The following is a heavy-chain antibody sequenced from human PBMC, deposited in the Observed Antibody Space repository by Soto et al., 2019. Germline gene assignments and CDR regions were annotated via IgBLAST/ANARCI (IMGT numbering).Heavy chain of an antibody. V-gene: IGHV3-33*01. CDR1: GFTFSSYG. J-gene: IGHJ6*02. CDR2: IWYDGSDQ. CDR3: ARGAGGRVRGVITPHYYGMDV. Sequence: QVQLVESGGGVVQPGRSLRLSCAASGFTFSSYGMHWVRQAPGKGLEWVAVIWYDGSDQYYADSVKGRFTISRDNSKNTLYLQMNSLRAEDTAVYYCARGAGGRVRGVITPHYYGMDVWGQGTTVTVSS. D-gene: IGHD3-10*01.